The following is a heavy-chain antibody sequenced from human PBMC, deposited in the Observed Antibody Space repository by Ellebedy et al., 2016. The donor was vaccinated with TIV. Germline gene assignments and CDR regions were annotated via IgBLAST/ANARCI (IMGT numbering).Heavy chain of an antibody. CDR2: IVGGGA. CDR1: GFPFSNFA. V-gene: IGHV3-23*01. D-gene: IGHD5-18*01. J-gene: IGHJ4*02. CDR3: AKDRTAGDGYWGFDS. Sequence: GESLKISCAASGFPFSNFAMSWVRQAPGKGLEWVSGIVGGGAERYADSVKGRFTISRDNSKNTVDLQMKSLRDEDTAVYFCAKDRTAGDGYWGFDSWGQGTLVTVSS.